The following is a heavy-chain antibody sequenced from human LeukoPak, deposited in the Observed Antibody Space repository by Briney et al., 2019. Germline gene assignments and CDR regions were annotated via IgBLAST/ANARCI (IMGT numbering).Heavy chain of an antibody. CDR3: ARPAYYYDSSGYYSNWFDP. D-gene: IGHD3-22*01. CDR2: INSDGSST. J-gene: IGHJ5*02. V-gene: IGHV3-74*01. CDR1: GFTFSSYW. Sequence: GGSLRLSCAASGFTFSSYWMHWVRQAPGKGLVWVSRINSDGSSTSYADSVKGRFTISRDNAKNTLYLQMSSLRAEDTAVYYCARPAYYYDSSGYYSNWFDPWGQGTLVTVSS.